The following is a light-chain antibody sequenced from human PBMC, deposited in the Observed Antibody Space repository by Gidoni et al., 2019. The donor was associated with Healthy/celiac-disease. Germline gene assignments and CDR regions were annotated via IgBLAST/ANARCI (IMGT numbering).Light chain of an antibody. CDR2: EVS. CDR1: SSDVGGYNY. Sequence: QSALTQPASVSGSPGQPITISCTGTSSDVGGYNYVSWYQQHPGKAPKLMIYEVSNRPSGVSNRFSGSKSGNTSSLTISGLQAEDEADYYCSSYTSSSTLYVFGTGTNVTVL. J-gene: IGLJ1*01. CDR3: SSYTSSSTLYV. V-gene: IGLV2-14*01.